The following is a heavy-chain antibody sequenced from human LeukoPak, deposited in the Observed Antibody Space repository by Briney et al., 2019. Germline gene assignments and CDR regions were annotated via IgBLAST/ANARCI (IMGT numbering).Heavy chain of an antibody. D-gene: IGHD3-22*01. CDR3: ARSAHYYYDSASYGVAFDV. CDR1: GGPLRSHQ. Sequence: PSETLSLTRSVWGGPLRSHQWLCLRPPPGKARECIGNLFYTGSTKYNPSLKSRVTISVDTSKNQISLKLSSVTAADTAMYYCARSAHYYYDSASYGVAFDVWGQGTMVTVSS. V-gene: IGHV4-59*11. CDR2: LFYTGST. J-gene: IGHJ3*01.